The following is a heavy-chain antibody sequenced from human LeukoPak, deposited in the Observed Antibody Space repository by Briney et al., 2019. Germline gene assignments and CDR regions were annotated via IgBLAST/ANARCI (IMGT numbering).Heavy chain of an antibody. CDR2: ISSNGGST. CDR3: ARVGVPAAIVYYFDY. V-gene: IGHV3-64*01. CDR1: GFTFSSYA. Sequence: GGSLRLSCAASGFTFSSYAMHRVRQAPGKGVEYVSAISSNGGSTYYANSVKGRFTISRDNSKNTLYLQMGSLRAEDMAVYYCARVGVPAAIVYYFDYWGQGTLVTVSS. J-gene: IGHJ4*02. D-gene: IGHD2-2*01.